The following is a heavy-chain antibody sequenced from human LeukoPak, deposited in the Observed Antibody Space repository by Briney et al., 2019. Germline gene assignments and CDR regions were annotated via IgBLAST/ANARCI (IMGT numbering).Heavy chain of an antibody. CDR3: ARLTVTTDY. V-gene: IGHV1-69*13. J-gene: IGHJ4*02. CDR1: GYTFPSYF. Sequence: SVKVSCTASGYTFPSYFMHWVRQAPGQGLEWMGGIIPIFGTANYAQKFQGRVTITADESTSTAYMELSSLRSEDTAVYYCARLTVTTDYWGQGTLVTVSS. D-gene: IGHD4-17*01. CDR2: IIPIFGTA.